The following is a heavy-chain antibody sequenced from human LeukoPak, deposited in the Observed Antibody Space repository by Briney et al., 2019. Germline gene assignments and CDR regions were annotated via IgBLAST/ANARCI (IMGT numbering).Heavy chain of an antibody. CDR3: ARGDGYNFDY. CDR1: GVSISSGGYY. J-gene: IGHJ4*02. Sequence: SETLSLTCTVSGVSISSGGYYWSWIRQHPGKGLERIGYIYYSGSTYYNPSLKSRVIISLDTSNNQFSLELSSVTAADTAVYYCARGDGYNFDYWGQGTLVTVSS. CDR2: IYYSGST. V-gene: IGHV4-31*03. D-gene: IGHD5-24*01.